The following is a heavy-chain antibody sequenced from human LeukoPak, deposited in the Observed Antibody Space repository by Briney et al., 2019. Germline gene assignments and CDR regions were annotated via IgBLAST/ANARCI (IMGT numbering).Heavy chain of an antibody. D-gene: IGHD3-16*01. CDR1: GFTFSSYA. CDR3: ANEAFMSETDAFDF. V-gene: IGHV3-30*18. CDR2: ISYDGSNK. J-gene: IGHJ3*01. Sequence: PGGSLRLSCAASGFTFSSYAMHWVRQAPGKGLEWVAGISYDGSNKYYVDSVKGRFTISRDNSKNTLYLQMNSLRAEDTAVYYCANEAFMSETDAFDFWGQGTGVTVSS.